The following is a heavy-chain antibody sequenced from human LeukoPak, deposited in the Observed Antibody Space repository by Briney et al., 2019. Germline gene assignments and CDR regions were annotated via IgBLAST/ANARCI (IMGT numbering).Heavy chain of an antibody. V-gene: IGHV3-33*08. Sequence: GGSLRLSCAASGFTFSSYGMHWVRQAPGKGLEGVAVIWYGGSNKYYADSVKGRFTISRDNSKNTLYLQMNSLRVEDTAVYYCARDLFGAYCGGTCPTPDYWGQGTLVSVSS. D-gene: IGHD2-21*01. CDR1: GFTFSSYG. CDR3: ARDLFGAYCGGTCPTPDY. J-gene: IGHJ4*02. CDR2: IWYGGSNK.